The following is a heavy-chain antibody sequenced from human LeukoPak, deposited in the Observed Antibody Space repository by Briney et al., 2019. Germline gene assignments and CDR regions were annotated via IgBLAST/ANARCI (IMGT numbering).Heavy chain of an antibody. CDR1: GGSISSYY. J-gene: IGHJ4*02. CDR3: ARNPTVVTPADY. V-gene: IGHV4-59*01. D-gene: IGHD4-23*01. CDR2: IYYSGST. Sequence: SETLSLTCTVSGGSISSYYWSWIRQPPGKGLEWIGYIYYSGSTNYNPSLKSRVTISVDTSKNQFSLKLSSVTAADTAVYYCARNPTVVTPADYWGQGTLVTVSS.